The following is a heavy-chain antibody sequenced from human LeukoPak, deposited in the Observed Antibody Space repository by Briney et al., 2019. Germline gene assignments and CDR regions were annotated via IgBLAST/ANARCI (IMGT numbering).Heavy chain of an antibody. CDR1: GYSFTGHY. V-gene: IGHV1-2*02. J-gene: IGHJ5*02. CDR2: INPNSGGT. CDR3: AREPRDYGVPSNWFDP. D-gene: IGHD4-17*01. Sequence: ASVKVSCKASGYSFTGHYMHWVRQAPGQGLEWMGWINPNSGGTNYAQKFQGRVTMTRDTSISTAYMELSRLRSDDTAVYYCAREPRDYGVPSNWFDPWGQGTLVTVSS.